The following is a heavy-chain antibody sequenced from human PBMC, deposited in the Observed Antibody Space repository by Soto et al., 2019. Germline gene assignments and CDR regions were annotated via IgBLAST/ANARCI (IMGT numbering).Heavy chain of an antibody. CDR3: AREHPIVATHY. CDR2: IYYSGST. CDR1: GGSISSGGYY. Sequence: SETLSLTCTVSGGSISSGGYYWSWIRQHPGKGLEWIGYIYYSGSTYYNPSLKSRVTISVDTSKNQFSLKLSSVTAADTAVYYCAREHPIVATHYWGQGNLVTVS. D-gene: IGHD5-12*01. V-gene: IGHV4-31*03. J-gene: IGHJ4*02.